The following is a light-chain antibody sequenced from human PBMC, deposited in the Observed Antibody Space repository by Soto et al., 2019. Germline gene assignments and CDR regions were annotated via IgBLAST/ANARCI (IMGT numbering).Light chain of an antibody. CDR1: QHIATY. CDR2: GAT. CDR3: QQTYNNIS. J-gene: IGKJ4*01. Sequence: EIQMTQSPSSLSATVGDTVTITCRASQHIATYLQWFQQRPGRAPSLLIYGATSMHTEVPSRFSGSGSGTDFTLTISGLQPEDFATYYCQQTYNNISFGGGTRWIS. V-gene: IGKV1-39*01.